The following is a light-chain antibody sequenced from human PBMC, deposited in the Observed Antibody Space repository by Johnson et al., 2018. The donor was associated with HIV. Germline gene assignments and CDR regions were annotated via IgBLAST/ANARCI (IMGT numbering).Light chain of an antibody. V-gene: IGLV1-51*02. J-gene: IGLJ1*01. Sequence: QSVLTQPPSVSAAPGQKVTISCSGSSSNIGNNYVSWYQQLPGTAPKLLIYENNKRPSGIPYRFSGSKSGTSATLGISGLQTGDEADYYCGTWDSSLSAHVFGTGTKVSVL. CDR3: GTWDSSLSAHV. CDR1: SSNIGNNY. CDR2: ENN.